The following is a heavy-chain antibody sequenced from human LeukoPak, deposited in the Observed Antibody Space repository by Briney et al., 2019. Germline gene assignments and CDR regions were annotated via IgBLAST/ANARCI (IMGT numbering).Heavy chain of an antibody. Sequence: SETLSLTCTVSGGSISSYYWSWIRQPAGKGLEWIGRIYTSGSTNYNPSLKSRVTMSVDTFKNQFSLKLSSVTAADTAVYYCARAGTKLRYFDWSLDYWGQGTLVTVSS. CDR2: IYTSGST. CDR3: ARAGTKLRYFDWSLDY. V-gene: IGHV4-4*07. CDR1: GGSISSYY. J-gene: IGHJ4*02. D-gene: IGHD3-9*01.